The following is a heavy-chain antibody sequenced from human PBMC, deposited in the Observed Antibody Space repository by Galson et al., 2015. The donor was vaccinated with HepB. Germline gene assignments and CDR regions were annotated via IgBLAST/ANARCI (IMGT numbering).Heavy chain of an antibody. CDR2: IYYTGTT. CDR3: ARHVGESGSYGMDV. D-gene: IGHD2-15*01. Sequence: ETLSLTCAVFGGSTSSNTYYWSWIRQPPGRGLEWIGSIYYTGTTYYNPSLKSRVTISLDTSKNHFSLKLRSVTATDTAVYYCARHVGESGSYGMDVWGQGTTVSVSS. CDR1: GGSTSSNTYY. J-gene: IGHJ6*02. V-gene: IGHV4-39*01.